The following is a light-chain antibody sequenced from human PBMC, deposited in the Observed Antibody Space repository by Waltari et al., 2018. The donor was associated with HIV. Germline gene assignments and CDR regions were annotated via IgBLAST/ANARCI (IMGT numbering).Light chain of an antibody. CDR3: SSYTHSTVYV. J-gene: IGLJ1*01. V-gene: IGLV2-14*01. Sequence: QSALTQPASVSGSPGQSITISCTGTTSDVGGYNYVSWYQQHPGKAPKLMIYEVSNRPSGVSNRFSGSKSGSTASLTISGLQAEDEADYYCSSYTHSTVYVFGTGTKVTVL. CDR1: TSDVGGYNY. CDR2: EVS.